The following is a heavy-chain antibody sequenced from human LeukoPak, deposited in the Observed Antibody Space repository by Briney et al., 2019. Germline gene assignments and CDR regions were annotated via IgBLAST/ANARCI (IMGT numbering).Heavy chain of an antibody. CDR3: ARDVEGCSSTSCYDYFDY. CDR1: GYTFTSYG. J-gene: IGHJ4*02. Sequence: SVKVSCKASGYTFTSYGISWVRQAPGQGLEWMGGIIPIFGTANYAQKFQGRVTITADESTSTAYMELSSLRSEDTAVYYCARDVEGCSSTSCYDYFDYWGQGTLVTVSS. D-gene: IGHD2-2*01. CDR2: IIPIFGTA. V-gene: IGHV1-69*13.